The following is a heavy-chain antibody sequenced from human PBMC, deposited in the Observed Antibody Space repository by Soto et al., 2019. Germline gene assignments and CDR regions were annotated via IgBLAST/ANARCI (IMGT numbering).Heavy chain of an antibody. D-gene: IGHD3-3*01. CDR2: IYYSGST. V-gene: IGHV4-30-4*01. J-gene: IGHJ4*02. CDR3: ARAYDFWSGCYFDY. CDR1: GGSISSGDYY. Sequence: SETLSLTCTVSGGSISSGDYYWSWIRQPPGKGLEWIGYIYYSGSTYYNPSLKSRVTISVDTSKNQFSLKLSSVTAADTAVYYCARAYDFWSGCYFDYWGQGTLVTVSS.